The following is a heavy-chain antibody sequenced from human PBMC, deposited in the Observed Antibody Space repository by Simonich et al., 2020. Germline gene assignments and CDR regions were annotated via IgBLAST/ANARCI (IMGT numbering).Heavy chain of an antibody. D-gene: IGHD6-19*01. CDR3: ARWIAVAGTGAYGMDV. V-gene: IGHV3-21*01. CDR1: GFTFSSYS. CDR2: ISSSSSYI. Sequence: EVQLVESGGGLVKPGGSLRLSCAASGFTFSSYSMTWVRQAPGKGLEWVTSISSSSSYINYPAPVKGRFTISRDNAKNALYLQLNSLRAEDTAVYYCARWIAVAGTGAYGMDVWGQGTTVTVSS. J-gene: IGHJ6*02.